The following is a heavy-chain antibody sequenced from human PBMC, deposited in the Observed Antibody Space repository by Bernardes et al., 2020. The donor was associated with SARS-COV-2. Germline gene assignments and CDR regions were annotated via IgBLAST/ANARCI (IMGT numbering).Heavy chain of an antibody. CDR1: GDSFMMHG. Sequence: SVKVSCKAAGDSFMMHGIGWVRQAPGQGLEWMGWISGYNGNTHYEEKFQGRLTLTTDTSTNTAYMDLRSLRSDDTAVYYCARVFYFDSSGYYDHWGQGTLVTVSS. J-gene: IGHJ4*02. V-gene: IGHV1-18*01. D-gene: IGHD3-22*01. CDR2: ISGYNGNT. CDR3: ARVFYFDSSGYYDH.